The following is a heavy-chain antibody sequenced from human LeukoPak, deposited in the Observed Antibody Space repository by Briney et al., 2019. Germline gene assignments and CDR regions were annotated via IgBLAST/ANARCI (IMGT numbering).Heavy chain of an antibody. CDR2: INWNGGST. V-gene: IGHV3-20*04. CDR1: GFTFDDYG. D-gene: IGHD2-15*01. Sequence: PGGSLRLSXAASGFTFDDYGMSWVRQAPGKGLEWVSGINWNGGSTGYADSVKGRFTISRDNAKNSLYLQMNSLRAEDTALYYCASGDWVPDCSGGSCYYMDVWGKGTTVTVSS. J-gene: IGHJ6*03. CDR3: ASGDWVPDCSGGSCYYMDV.